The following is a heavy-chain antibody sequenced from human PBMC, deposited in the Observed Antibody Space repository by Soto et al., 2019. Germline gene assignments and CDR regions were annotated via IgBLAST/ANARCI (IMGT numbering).Heavy chain of an antibody. CDR2: ISTENGNT. V-gene: IGHV1-18*04. Sequence: ASVKVSCKASGYTFINNAITWVRQAPGQGLEWMGWISTENGNTNYAQNLQGRVILTRDRSTNTAYMELRSLRPEDTATYYCARDSSSGTFDNWGQGALVTVSS. CDR1: GYTFINNA. D-gene: IGHD3-22*01. J-gene: IGHJ4*02. CDR3: ARDSSSGTFDN.